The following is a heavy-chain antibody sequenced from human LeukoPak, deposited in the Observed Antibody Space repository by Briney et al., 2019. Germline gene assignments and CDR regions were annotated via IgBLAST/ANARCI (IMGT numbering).Heavy chain of an antibody. CDR1: GGTFSSYA. D-gene: IGHD3-22*01. Sequence: ASVKVSCKASGGTFSSYAISWVRQAPGQGLEWMGGIIPIFGTANYAQKFQGRVTITADESTSTAYMELSSLRSEDTAVCYCARHSGEVVVSPFDYWGQGTLVTVSS. CDR2: IIPIFGTA. CDR3: ARHSGEVVVSPFDY. J-gene: IGHJ4*02. V-gene: IGHV1-69*13.